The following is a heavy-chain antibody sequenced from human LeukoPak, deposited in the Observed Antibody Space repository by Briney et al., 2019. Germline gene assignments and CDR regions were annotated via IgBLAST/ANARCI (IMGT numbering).Heavy chain of an antibody. J-gene: IGHJ4*02. CDR3: ARDQGMYDSSGEHYYFDY. CDR2: IYSGGST. CDR1: GFTISSNY. V-gene: IGHV3-53*01. D-gene: IGHD3-22*01. Sequence: GGSLRLSCAASGFTISSNYMTWIRQAPGKGLEWVSVIYSGGSTYYADSVKGRFTISRDNSKNTLYPQMNSLRAEDTAVYYCARDQGMYDSSGEHYYFDYWGQGTLVTVSS.